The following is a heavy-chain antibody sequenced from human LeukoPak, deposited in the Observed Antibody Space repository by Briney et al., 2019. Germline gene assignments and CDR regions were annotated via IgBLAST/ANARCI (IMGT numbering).Heavy chain of an antibody. V-gene: IGHV1-2*06. Sequence: ASVKVSCKASGYTFTGYYMHWVRQAPGQGLEWMGRINPNSGGTNYAQKFQGRVTMTRDTSISTAYMELSRLRSDDTAVYYCARGVNSSPRNWFDPWGQGTLVTVSS. D-gene: IGHD2/OR15-2a*01. J-gene: IGHJ5*02. CDR2: INPNSGGT. CDR1: GYTFTGYY. CDR3: ARGVNSSPRNWFDP.